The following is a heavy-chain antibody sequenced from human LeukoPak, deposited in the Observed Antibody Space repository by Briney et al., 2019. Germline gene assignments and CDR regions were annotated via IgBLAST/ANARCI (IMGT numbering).Heavy chain of an antibody. Sequence: GGSLRLSCAASGFTFSNYGMHWVRQAPGKGLEWVAVIWYDGSNKYYADSVKGRFTISRDNAKDSLYLQMNSLRAEDTAVYYCARDVLEAGMDVWGQGTTVTVSS. J-gene: IGHJ6*02. CDR3: ARDVLEAGMDV. CDR1: GFTFSNYG. D-gene: IGHD5-24*01. V-gene: IGHV3-33*01. CDR2: IWYDGSNK.